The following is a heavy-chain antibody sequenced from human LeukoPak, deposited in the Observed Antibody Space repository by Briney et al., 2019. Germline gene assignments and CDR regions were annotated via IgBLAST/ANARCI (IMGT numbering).Heavy chain of an antibody. J-gene: IGHJ4*02. D-gene: IGHD5-12*01. V-gene: IGHV1-2*02. CDR3: ARPPGRDGYNRYGY. CDR2: IDPDSGGT. Sequence: GASVRVSCKPSGYTFTGYYMHWVRQAPGQGLEWMGWIDPDSGGTNYAQKFQGRVTMSRDTSISTAYMEMSRLRSDDTAVYYCARPPGRDGYNRYGYWGQGTLVTVSS. CDR1: GYTFTGYY.